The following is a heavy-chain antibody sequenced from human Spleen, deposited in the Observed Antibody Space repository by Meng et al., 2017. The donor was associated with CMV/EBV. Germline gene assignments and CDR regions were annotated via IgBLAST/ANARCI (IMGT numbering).Heavy chain of an antibody. Sequence: SGFTFSSYAMSGVRQAPGKGLEWVSAISGSGGSTYYADSVKGRFTISRDNSKNTLYLQMNSLRAEDTAVYYCASSGAQLGYCSSTSCFWGQGTLVTVSS. J-gene: IGHJ4*02. CDR2: ISGSGGST. CDR1: GFTFSSYA. D-gene: IGHD2-2*01. V-gene: IGHV3-23*01. CDR3: ASSGAQLGYCSSTSCF.